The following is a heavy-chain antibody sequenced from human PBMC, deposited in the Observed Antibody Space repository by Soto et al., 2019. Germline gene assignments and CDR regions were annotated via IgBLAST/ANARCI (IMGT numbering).Heavy chain of an antibody. CDR1: GFTFSSYA. V-gene: IGHV3-30-3*01. CDR2: ISNDGSNK. Sequence: QVQLVESGGGVVQPGRSLRLSCAASGFTFSSYAMHWVRQAPGKGLEWVAVISNDGSNKYYADSVKGRFTISRDISKNTLDLQMNSLRAENTAVYYCVYGGRSNEDDAFDIWGQGTMVNVSS. J-gene: IGHJ3*02. D-gene: IGHD4-17*01. CDR3: VYGGRSNEDDAFDI.